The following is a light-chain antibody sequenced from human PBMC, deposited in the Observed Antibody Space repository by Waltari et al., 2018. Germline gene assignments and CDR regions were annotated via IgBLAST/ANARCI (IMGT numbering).Light chain of an antibody. V-gene: IGKV1-5*01. J-gene: IGKJ4*01. Sequence: DIQMTQSPSTLSASVGDRVTITCRASQSITRWLAWYHQKPGKAPKLLIYDASSLESGVPSRFSGSGSGTAFTLTISSLQPEDFGTYYCQQFSSYRTGFTFGGGTKVEIK. CDR3: QQFSSYRTGFT. CDR1: QSITRW. CDR2: DAS.